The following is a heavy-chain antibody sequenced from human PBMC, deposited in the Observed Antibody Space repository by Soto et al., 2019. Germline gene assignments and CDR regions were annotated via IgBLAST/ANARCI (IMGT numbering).Heavy chain of an antibody. J-gene: IGHJ4*02. CDR2: IYPGDSET. D-gene: IGHD6-13*01. CDR3: ARSPRSSPYFDY. V-gene: IGHV5-51*01. Sequence: PGESLKISCKGSGYSFAGYWIAWVRQLPGKGLEYMGIIYPGDSETRYSPSFHGKVTISADRSIGTAYLQWSSLEASDSAFYFCARSPRSSPYFDYWGQGALVTVSS. CDR1: GYSFAGYW.